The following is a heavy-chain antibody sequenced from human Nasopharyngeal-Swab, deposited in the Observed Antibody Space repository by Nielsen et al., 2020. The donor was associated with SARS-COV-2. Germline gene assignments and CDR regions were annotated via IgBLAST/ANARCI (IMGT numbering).Heavy chain of an antibody. CDR3: ARVSGRLRYFDWLLSLDY. Sequence: SCAASGFTFSSYAMHWVRQAPGKGLEWVAVISYDGSNKYYADSVKGRFTISRDNSKNTLYLQMNSLRAEDTAVYYCARVSGRLRYFDWLLSLDYWGQGTLVTVSS. D-gene: IGHD3-9*01. V-gene: IGHV3-30-3*01. J-gene: IGHJ4*02. CDR1: GFTFSSYA. CDR2: ISYDGSNK.